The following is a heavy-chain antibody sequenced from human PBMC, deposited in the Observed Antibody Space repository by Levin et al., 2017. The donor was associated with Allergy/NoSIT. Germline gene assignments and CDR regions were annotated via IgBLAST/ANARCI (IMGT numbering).Heavy chain of an antibody. CDR2: IFYSGTT. V-gene: IGHV4-39*01. CDR1: GGSISSSSYQ. D-gene: IGHD2-8*02. Sequence: SQTLSLTCTVSGGSISSSSYQWGWIRQPPGKGLEWIGSIFYSGTTYYNPSLKSRLTISVDTSKKQFSLKLSSVTAADTAMYYCALLAFDIWGQGTMVTVSS. J-gene: IGHJ3*02. CDR3: ALLAFDI.